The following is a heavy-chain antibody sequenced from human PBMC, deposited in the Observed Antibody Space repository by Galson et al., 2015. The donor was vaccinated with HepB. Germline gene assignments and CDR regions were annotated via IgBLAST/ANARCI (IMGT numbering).Heavy chain of an antibody. CDR3: ARHRVPRKYHWNPTDPFDY. Sequence: SETLSLTCTVSGDSISSNSYFWGWIRQPPGKGLEWIASIFYSANNYYNPSLKSRVTISVDTSKNQFSLKLNSVTAADTAVYYCARHRVPRKYHWNPTDPFDYWGQGILVTVSS. CDR2: IFYSANN. D-gene: IGHD1-20*01. V-gene: IGHV4-39*01. CDR1: GDSISSNSYF. J-gene: IGHJ4*02.